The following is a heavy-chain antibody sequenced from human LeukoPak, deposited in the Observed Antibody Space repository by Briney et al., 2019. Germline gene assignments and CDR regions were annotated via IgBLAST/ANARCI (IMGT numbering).Heavy chain of an antibody. CDR2: ISWNSGSI. Sequence: PGRSLRLSCAASGFTFYDYAMHWGRHAPGKGLEWVSGISWNSGSIVYADSVKGRFTISRDNAKNSLYLQMNSLRAEDTALYYCAKNFDWLLSPYYYYGMDVWGQGTTVTVSS. V-gene: IGHV3-9*01. D-gene: IGHD3-9*01. J-gene: IGHJ6*02. CDR1: GFTFYDYA. CDR3: AKNFDWLLSPYYYYGMDV.